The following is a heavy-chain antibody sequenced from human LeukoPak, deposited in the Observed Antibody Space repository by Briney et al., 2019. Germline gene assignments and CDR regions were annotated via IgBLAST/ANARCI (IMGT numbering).Heavy chain of an antibody. CDR2: IIPMFGTP. CDR1: GSSFTISDYA. D-gene: IGHD5-12*01. V-gene: IGHV1-69*05. J-gene: IGHJ4*02. Sequence: ASVQVSCKPSGSSFTISDYAIVWVRQAPGQGLEWMGGIIPMFGTPDYAPKFQGRLTITTDETTNTAYMQLSSLTYEDTAVYYCAGGRGGSIVIVAPYLDSWGQGTLVSVSS. CDR3: AGGRGGSIVIVAPYLDS.